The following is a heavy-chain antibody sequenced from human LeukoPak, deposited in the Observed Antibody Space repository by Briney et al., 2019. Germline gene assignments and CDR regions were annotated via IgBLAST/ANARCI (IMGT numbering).Heavy chain of an antibody. D-gene: IGHD4/OR15-4a*01. J-gene: IGHJ5*02. V-gene: IGHV1-2*06. Sequence: GASVKVSCKASGYTFTGYYMHWVRQAPGQGLEWMGRINPNSGGTNYAQKFQGRVTTTRDTSISTAYMELSRLRSDDAAVYYCARGAATTSYGGFDPWGQGTLVTVSS. CDR3: ARGAATTSYGGFDP. CDR1: GYTFTGYY. CDR2: INPNSGGT.